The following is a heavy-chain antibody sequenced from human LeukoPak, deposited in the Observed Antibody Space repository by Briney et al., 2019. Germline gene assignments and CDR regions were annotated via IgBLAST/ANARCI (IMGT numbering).Heavy chain of an antibody. Sequence: GGSLRLSCAASGFTFSSYWMSWVRQAPGKGLEWVANIKQDGSEKYYVDSVKGRFTISRDNAKNSLYLQMNSLRAEDTAVYYCARDLRITMVRGVGYFDYWGQGTLVTVSS. CDR3: ARDLRITMVRGVGYFDY. V-gene: IGHV3-7*01. CDR2: IKQDGSEK. D-gene: IGHD3-10*01. CDR1: GFTFSSYW. J-gene: IGHJ4*02.